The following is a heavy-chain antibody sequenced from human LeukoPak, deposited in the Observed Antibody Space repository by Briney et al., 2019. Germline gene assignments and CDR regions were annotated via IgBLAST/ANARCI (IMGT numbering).Heavy chain of an antibody. CDR1: GGSISSGGYY. CDR2: IYYSGST. Sequence: SETLSLTCTVSGGSISSGGYYWSWIRQHPGKGLEWIGYIYYSGSTYYNPSLKSRVTISVDTSKNQFSLKLSSVTAADTAVYYCARSGYYYDSSGYLYYFDYWGQGILVTVSS. J-gene: IGHJ4*02. D-gene: IGHD3-22*01. CDR3: ARSGYYYDSSGYLYYFDY. V-gene: IGHV4-31*03.